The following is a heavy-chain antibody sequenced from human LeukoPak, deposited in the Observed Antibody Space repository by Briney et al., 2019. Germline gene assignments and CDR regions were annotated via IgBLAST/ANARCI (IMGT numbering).Heavy chain of an antibody. CDR3: ASLKPRDLDHGDSRGDY. Sequence: GGSLRLSCAASGFTFRDAGMSWVRQAPGKGLEWVSSISSSSSYIYYADSVKGRFTISRDNAKNSLYLQMNSLRAEDTAVYYCASLKPRDLDHGDSRGDYWGQGTLVTVSS. J-gene: IGHJ4*02. V-gene: IGHV3-21*01. CDR2: ISSSSSYI. CDR1: GFTFRDAG. D-gene: IGHD4-17*01.